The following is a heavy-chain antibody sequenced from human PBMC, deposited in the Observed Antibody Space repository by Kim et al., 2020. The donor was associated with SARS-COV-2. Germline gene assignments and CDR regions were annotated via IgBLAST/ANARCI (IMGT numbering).Heavy chain of an antibody. CDR1: GVSFSSYA. D-gene: IGHD5-12*01. CDR2: IVDSGDRT. CDR3: AKGTYGYPAHFDS. J-gene: IGHJ4*02. Sequence: GGSLRLSCTASGVSFSSYAMNWVRQAPGKGLEWVSAIVDSGDRTYYADSVKGRFTISRDNSKNTLYLQLSSPRAEDAAIYYCAKGTYGYPAHFDSWGQGT. V-gene: IGHV3-23*01.